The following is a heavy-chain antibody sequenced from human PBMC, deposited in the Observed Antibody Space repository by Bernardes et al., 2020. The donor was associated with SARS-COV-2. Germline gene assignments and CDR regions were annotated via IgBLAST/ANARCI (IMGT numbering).Heavy chain of an antibody. CDR1: GFTFDRSF. CDR2: VNSDGSRI. D-gene: IGHD5-12*01. CDR3: AREEGYVLGLSYHYYGMDV. V-gene: IGHV3-74*03. Sequence: GGSLRLSCAASGFTFDRSFMHWVRQAPGKGLVWVARVNSDGSRITYADSVKGRFTISRDNAKNTLYLQMNSLRAEDTAVYYCAREEGYVLGLSYHYYGMDVWGQGTTVTVSS. J-gene: IGHJ6*02.